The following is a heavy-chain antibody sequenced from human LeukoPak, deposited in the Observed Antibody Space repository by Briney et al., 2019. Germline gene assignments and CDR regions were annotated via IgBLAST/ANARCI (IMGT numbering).Heavy chain of an antibody. D-gene: IGHD6-19*01. CDR3: ARTDISGWSRPLDC. Sequence: QPGGSLRLSCAASGFTFSRYALHWVRQAPGKGLGWVAVISSDGSNKYYAGSVEGRFTISRDNYNNMLLLQMNSLRAEDTAVYYCARTDISGWSRPLDCWGQGTLVTVSS. CDR2: ISSDGSNK. V-gene: IGHV3-30-3*01. CDR1: GFTFSRYA. J-gene: IGHJ4*02.